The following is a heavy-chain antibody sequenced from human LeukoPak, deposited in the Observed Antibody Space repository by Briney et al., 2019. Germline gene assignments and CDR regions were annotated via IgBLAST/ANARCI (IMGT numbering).Heavy chain of an antibody. Sequence: GGSLRLSCAASGFTFSDYDMSWLRQAPGKGLEGVSYISSSGSTIYYADSVKGRFTISRDNAKNSLYLQMNSLRAEDTAVYYCARDDYPSGSLGMDVWGQGTTVTVSS. D-gene: IGHD3-10*01. CDR1: GFTFSDYD. CDR3: ARDDYPSGSLGMDV. V-gene: IGHV3-11*01. J-gene: IGHJ6*02. CDR2: ISSSGSTI.